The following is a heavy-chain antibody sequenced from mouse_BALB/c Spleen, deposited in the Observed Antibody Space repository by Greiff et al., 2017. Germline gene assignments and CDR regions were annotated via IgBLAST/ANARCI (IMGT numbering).Heavy chain of an antibody. CDR1: GFTFSSYA. D-gene: IGHD2-1*01. V-gene: IGHV5-9-4*01. CDR3: ARYGNYHAMDY. CDR2: ISSGGIYT. Sequence: EVKLMESGGGLVKPGGSLKLSCAASGFTFSSYAMSWVRQSPEKRLEWVAEISSGGIYTYYPDTVTGRFTISRDNAKNTLYLEMSSLRSEDTAMYYCARYGNYHAMDYWGQGTSVTVSS. J-gene: IGHJ4*01.